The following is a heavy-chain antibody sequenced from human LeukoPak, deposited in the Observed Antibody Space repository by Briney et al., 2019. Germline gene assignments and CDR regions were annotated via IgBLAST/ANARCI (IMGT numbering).Heavy chain of an antibody. CDR1: GFTFTSYW. CDR2: VDHGGSGT. CDR3: ITDLG. V-gene: IGHV3-74*01. J-gene: IGHJ4*02. Sequence: GGSLSLSCATSGFTFTSYWMHWVRQVAGKGLVWLARVDHGGSGTNYADSVKGRFTISRDNAKSTVYLQMNSLRVEDTAVYYCITDLGWGQGTLVTVSS. D-gene: IGHD1-14*01.